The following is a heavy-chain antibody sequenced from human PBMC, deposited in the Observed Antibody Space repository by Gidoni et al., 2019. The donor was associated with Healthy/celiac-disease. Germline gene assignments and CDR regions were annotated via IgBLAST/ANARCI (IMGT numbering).Heavy chain of an antibody. V-gene: IGHV3-48*01. J-gene: IGHJ4*02. CDR3: ARNIGYYDSSGYYDFIDY. CDR1: GFTFSSYS. CDR2: ISSSSSTI. Sequence: EVQLVESGGGLVQPGGSLRLSCAASGFTFSSYSMNWVRQAPGKGLEWVSYISSSSSTIYYADSEKGRFTISRDNAKNSLYLQMNSLRAEDTAVYYCARNIGYYDSSGYYDFIDYWGQGTLVTVSS. D-gene: IGHD3-22*01.